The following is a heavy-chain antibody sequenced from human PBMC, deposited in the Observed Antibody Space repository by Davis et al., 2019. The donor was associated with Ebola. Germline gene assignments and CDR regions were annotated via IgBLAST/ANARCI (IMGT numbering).Heavy chain of an antibody. D-gene: IGHD3-10*01. J-gene: IGHJ6*02. Sequence: MPSETLSLTCAVYGGSFSGYYLTWIRQPPGTGLEWIGEINYSGSTNYNPSLKSRVTISVDTSKNQFSLKLSSVTAADTAVYYCARGGGFGGYGMDVWGQGTTVTVSS. CDR2: INYSGST. CDR1: GGSFSGYY. CDR3: ARGGGFGGYGMDV. V-gene: IGHV4-34*01.